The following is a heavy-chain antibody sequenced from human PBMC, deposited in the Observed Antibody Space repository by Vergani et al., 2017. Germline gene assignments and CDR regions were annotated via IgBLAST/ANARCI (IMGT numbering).Heavy chain of an antibody. Sequence: QVQLQESGPGLVKPSETLSLTCTVSGGSLSSSSYYWGWIRQPPGKGLEWIGSIYYCGSTNYNPSLKSRVTISVDTSKNQFSLKLSSVSAADTAVYYCARGGPSSGYYRVNPDDAFDIWGQGTMVTVSS. CDR3: ARGGPSSGYYRVNPDDAFDI. CDR1: GGSLSSSSYY. V-gene: IGHV4-39*07. J-gene: IGHJ3*02. D-gene: IGHD3-22*01. CDR2: IYYCGST.